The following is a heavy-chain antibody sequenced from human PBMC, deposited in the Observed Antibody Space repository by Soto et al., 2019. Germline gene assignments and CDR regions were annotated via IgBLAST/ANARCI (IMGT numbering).Heavy chain of an antibody. CDR3: VRQYFDFWTDYPDFDY. D-gene: IGHD3-3*01. J-gene: IGHJ4*02. CDR2: ISPNSGRA. V-gene: IGHV1-18*04. CDR1: GYTSSKYD. Sequence: QVQLVQSGAEMKRPGASVKVSCKASGYTSSKYDVSWVRQAPGQGLEWLGLISPNSGRASYSEKFQGRVTMSTDTPTTTAYLELRSLRSDDTAVYYCVRQYFDFWTDYPDFDYWGQGTLVTVSS.